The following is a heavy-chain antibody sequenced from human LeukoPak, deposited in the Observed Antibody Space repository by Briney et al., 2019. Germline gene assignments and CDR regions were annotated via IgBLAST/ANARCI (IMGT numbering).Heavy chain of an antibody. J-gene: IGHJ4*02. CDR2: ISYDGSNK. V-gene: IGHV3-30*18. CDR3: AKDQSGWSGYATPGY. CDR1: GFTFSSYG. D-gene: IGHD5-12*01. Sequence: GGSLRLSCAASGFTFSSYGMHWVRQAPGKGLEWVAVISYDGSNKYYADSVKGRFTISRDNSKNTLYPQMNSLRVEDTAVYYCAKDQSGWSGYATPGYWGQGTLVTVSS.